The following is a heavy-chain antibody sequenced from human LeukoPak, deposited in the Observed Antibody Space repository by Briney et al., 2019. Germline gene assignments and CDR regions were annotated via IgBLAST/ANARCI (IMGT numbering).Heavy chain of an antibody. CDR3: ARKTSSGPFDP. CDR1: GFTFSNYG. Sequence: GGSLRLSCAASGFTFSNYGMNWVRQAPGEGLEWVSSISSSGNYIYYADSVKGRFTISRDNAKNSLYLQMNSVRAEDTAIYYCARKTSSGPFDPWGQGTLVTVSS. V-gene: IGHV3-21*04. J-gene: IGHJ5*02. CDR2: ISSSGNYI. D-gene: IGHD6-25*01.